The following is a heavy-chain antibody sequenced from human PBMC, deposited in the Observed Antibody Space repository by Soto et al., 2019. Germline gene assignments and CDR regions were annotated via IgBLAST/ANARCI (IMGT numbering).Heavy chain of an antibody. Sequence: ASVKVSCKASGYTFTSYYMHWVRQAPGQGLEWMGIINPSGGSTSYAQKFQGRVTMTRDTSTSTVYMELSSLRSEDTAVYYCARAGSTSFLGACLYYYYGMDGWGQGTTVTVSS. J-gene: IGHJ6*02. CDR3: ARAGSTSFLGACLYYYYGMDG. V-gene: IGHV1-46*01. CDR2: INPSGGST. CDR1: GYTFTSYY. D-gene: IGHD2-2*01.